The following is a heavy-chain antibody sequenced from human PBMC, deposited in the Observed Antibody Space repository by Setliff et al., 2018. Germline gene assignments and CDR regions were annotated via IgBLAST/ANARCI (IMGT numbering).Heavy chain of an antibody. V-gene: IGHV1-69*05. CDR3: AREGVDTRSSTDYRYYMDV. D-gene: IGHD5-18*01. CDR1: GYTFSSYA. Sequence: ASVKVSCKASGYTFSSYAMNWVRQAPGQGLEWMGGTIPMFGTTNYAQKFQGRVTIITDESTSTAYMELSSLTSADTAVYYCAREGVDTRSSTDYRYYMDVWGKGTTVTVSS. J-gene: IGHJ6*03. CDR2: TIPMFGTT.